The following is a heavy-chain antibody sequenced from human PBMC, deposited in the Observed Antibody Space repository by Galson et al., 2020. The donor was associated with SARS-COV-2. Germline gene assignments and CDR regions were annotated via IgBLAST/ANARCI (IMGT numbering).Heavy chain of an antibody. CDR1: GGSITSSF. J-gene: IGHJ5*02. D-gene: IGHD6-19*01. Sequence: ETSETLSLTCTVSGGSITSSFWTWIRQPPGKPLEWVGYMFSTGSTTYNPSLKSRLTMSIDTTKNQFSLRLSSVTAADTAMYYCAKLYSSGSLGWFGPWGQGTLVLVSS. CDR3: AKLYSSGSLGWFGP. V-gene: IGHV4-59*08. CDR2: MFSTGST.